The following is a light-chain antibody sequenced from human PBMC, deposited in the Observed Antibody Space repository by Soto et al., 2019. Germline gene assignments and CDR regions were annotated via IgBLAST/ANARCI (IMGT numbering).Light chain of an antibody. Sequence: DIQLTQSPSFLSASVGDRVTITCRASQGISSFVAWYQQNPGKAPKLLIYGASSLQRGVPSRSSGSGSGTEFTLTISSLQPEDFATYYCQQLNSYPTFGGGSRVEIK. CDR2: GAS. J-gene: IGKJ4*01. V-gene: IGKV1-9*01. CDR3: QQLNSYPT. CDR1: QGISSF.